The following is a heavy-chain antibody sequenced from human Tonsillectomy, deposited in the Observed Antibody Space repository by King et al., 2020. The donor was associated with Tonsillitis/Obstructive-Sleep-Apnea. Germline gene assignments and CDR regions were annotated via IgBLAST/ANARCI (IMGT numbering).Heavy chain of an antibody. CDR2: IIPILGTA. Sequence: VQLVESGAEVKKPGSSVKVSCKASGGTFSSYEISWVRQAPGQGLEWMGGIIPILGTANYAQQFQGRVTITADESTSTAYMEVSSLRSEDTAVYYCARSPRMDYDILTGYEFDDWGQGTLVTVSS. CDR3: ARSPRMDYDILTGYEFDD. CDR1: GGTFSSYE. V-gene: IGHV1-69*01. J-gene: IGHJ4*02. D-gene: IGHD3-9*01.